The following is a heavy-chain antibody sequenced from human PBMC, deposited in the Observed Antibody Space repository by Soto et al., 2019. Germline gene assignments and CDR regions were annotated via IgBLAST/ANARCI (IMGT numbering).Heavy chain of an antibody. CDR2: INHSGST. J-gene: IGHJ6*02. V-gene: IGHV4-34*09. CDR3: ARAYGSGYMDV. Sequence: PSETLSLTCAVYGGSFSGYHWSWIRQPPGKGLEWIGEINHSGSTNYNPSLKSRVTISVDTSKNQLSLKLSSVTAADTAVYYCARAYGSGYMDVWGQGTTVTVSS. D-gene: IGHD3-10*01. CDR1: GGSFSGYH.